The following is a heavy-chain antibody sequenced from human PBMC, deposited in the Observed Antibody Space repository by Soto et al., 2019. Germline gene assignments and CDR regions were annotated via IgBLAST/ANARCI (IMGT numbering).Heavy chain of an antibody. CDR1: GFSFGLYA. D-gene: IGHD6-13*01. Sequence: EVQLLESGGGLVQPGESLRLSCAASGFSFGLYAMTWVRQAPGKGLEWVSTISGTGSTYYPESVKGRFTISRDNSKATVYLQMNHLRAEDTALYYCPKRDGAAAAGIDYWGQANLVTVSS. V-gene: IGHV3-23*01. CDR3: PKRDGAAAAGIDY. CDR2: ISGTGST. J-gene: IGHJ4*02.